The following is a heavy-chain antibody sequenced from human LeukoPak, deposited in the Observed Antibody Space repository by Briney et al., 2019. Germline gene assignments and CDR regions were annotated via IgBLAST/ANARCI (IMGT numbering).Heavy chain of an antibody. CDR1: GGSINTYY. CDR2: VRDNGEN. Sequence: SETLSLTCTVSGGSINTYYWSWIRQPPGKGLEWIAYVRDNGENNYNPSLKSRVAISVDTANNQISLRLTFVTAADTAIYYCARQPANTAAFDIWGLGTMVAVSS. D-gene: IGHD5-18*01. V-gene: IGHV4-59*08. J-gene: IGHJ3*02. CDR3: ARQPANTAAFDI.